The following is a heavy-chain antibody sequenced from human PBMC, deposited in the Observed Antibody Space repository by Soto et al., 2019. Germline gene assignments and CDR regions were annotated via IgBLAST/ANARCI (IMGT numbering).Heavy chain of an antibody. D-gene: IGHD3-22*01. J-gene: IGHJ3*02. Sequence: EVQLVESGGGLVKPGGSLRLSCAASGFTFSSYSMNWVRQAPGKGLEWVSSISSSSSYIYYADSVKGRFTISRDNAKNSLYLQMNSLRAEDTAVYYCARDRQKSSGYYDHDDFDIWGQGTLVTVSS. CDR3: ARDRQKSSGYYDHDDFDI. CDR1: GFTFSSYS. CDR2: ISSSSSYI. V-gene: IGHV3-21*01.